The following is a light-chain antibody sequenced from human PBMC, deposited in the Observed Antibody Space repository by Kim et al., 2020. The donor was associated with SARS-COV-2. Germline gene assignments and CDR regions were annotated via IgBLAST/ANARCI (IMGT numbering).Light chain of an antibody. J-gene: IGLJ2*01. Sequence: PRQRVTTSCSGSSSNIGNNAVNWYQQLPGKAPKLLIYYDDLLPSGVSDRFSGSKSGTSASLAISGLQSEDEADYYCAAWDDSLNVVFGGGTQLTVL. CDR1: SSNIGNNA. V-gene: IGLV1-36*01. CDR2: YDD. CDR3: AAWDDSLNVV.